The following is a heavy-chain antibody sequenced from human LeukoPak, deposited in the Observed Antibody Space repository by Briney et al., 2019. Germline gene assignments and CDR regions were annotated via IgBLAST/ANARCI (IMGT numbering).Heavy chain of an antibody. CDR2: INHSGST. J-gene: IGHJ2*01. V-gene: IGHV4-34*01. D-gene: IGHD6-13*01. CDR1: GGSFSGYY. CDR3: ARVTGSSWSYWYFDL. Sequence: SETLSLTCAVYGGSFSGYYWSWIRQPPGKGLEWIGEINHSGSTNYNPSLKSRVTMSVDTSKNQFSLKLNSVTAADTAVYFCARVTGSSWSYWYFDLWGRGTLVTVSS.